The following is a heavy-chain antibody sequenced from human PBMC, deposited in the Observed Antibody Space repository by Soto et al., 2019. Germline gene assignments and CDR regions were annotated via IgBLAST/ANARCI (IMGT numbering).Heavy chain of an antibody. CDR3: ARDFVGIAFLEWLVGGYYGMDV. D-gene: IGHD3-3*01. CDR2: IIPIFGTA. J-gene: IGHJ6*02. CDR1: GGTFSSYA. Sequence: QVQLVQSGAEVKKPGSSVKVSCKASGGTFSSYAISWVRQAPGQGLEWMVGIIPIFGTANYAQKFQGRVTITADESTSTAYMELSSLRSEDTAVYYCARDFVGIAFLEWLVGGYYGMDVWGQGTTVTVSS. V-gene: IGHV1-69*12.